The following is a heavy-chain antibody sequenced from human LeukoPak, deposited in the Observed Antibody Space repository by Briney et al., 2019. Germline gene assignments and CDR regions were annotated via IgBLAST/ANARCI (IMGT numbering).Heavy chain of an antibody. D-gene: IGHD1-1*01. CDR2: IYYTGST. V-gene: IGHV4-59*01. Sequence: SETLSLTCTVSGDSITNFYWNWIRQPPGKGLEWIGYIYYTGSTTFNPSLKSRVTMSVDTSKNQFSLKLSSVTAADTAVYFCARWTGTWNAFDIWGQGTVVTVSS. J-gene: IGHJ3*02. CDR1: GDSITNFY. CDR3: ARWTGTWNAFDI.